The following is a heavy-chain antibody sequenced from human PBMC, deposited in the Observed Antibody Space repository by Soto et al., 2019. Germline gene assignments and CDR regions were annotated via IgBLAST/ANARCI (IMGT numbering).Heavy chain of an antibody. J-gene: IGHJ5*02. Sequence: SETLSLTCTVSGGSISSYYWTWIRQPAGKGLEWIGRVYTSGGTHYNPSLKSRVTVSVDTSKNQFSLRLISVTDADTAVYYCARGQRFSDWFDPWGQGTLVTVSS. V-gene: IGHV4-4*07. CDR3: ARGQRFSDWFDP. CDR1: GGSISSYY. D-gene: IGHD3-3*01. CDR2: VYTSGGT.